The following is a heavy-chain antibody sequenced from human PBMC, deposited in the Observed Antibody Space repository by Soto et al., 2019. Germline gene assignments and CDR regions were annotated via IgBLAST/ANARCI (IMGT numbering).Heavy chain of an antibody. Sequence: EVQLVESGGGLVQPGGSLRLSCAASGFTFNRYWMKWVRQAPGRGLEWMGNINQDGSEKHYVDSVKGRFTISIDNSKDSVYLKMTRLKAEDTAMYYCASGGYDYSNPVDYWGQGTLVTVPS. CDR2: INQDGSEK. CDR3: ASGGYDYSNPVDY. CDR1: GFTFNRYW. J-gene: IGHJ4*02. D-gene: IGHD4-4*01. V-gene: IGHV3-7*01.